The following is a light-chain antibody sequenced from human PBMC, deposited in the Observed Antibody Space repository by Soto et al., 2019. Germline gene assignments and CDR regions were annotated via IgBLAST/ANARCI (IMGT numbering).Light chain of an antibody. Sequence: DIQMTQSPSSLSASVGDRVTITCRASQSISSYLNGYQQKPGKAPKLLIYAASSLQSGVPSGFSGSGSGTDFTLTISSLQPEDFATDYCQQSYSTPRTFGQGTKLEIK. CDR1: QSISSY. J-gene: IGKJ2*02. CDR2: AAS. CDR3: QQSYSTPRT. V-gene: IGKV1-39*01.